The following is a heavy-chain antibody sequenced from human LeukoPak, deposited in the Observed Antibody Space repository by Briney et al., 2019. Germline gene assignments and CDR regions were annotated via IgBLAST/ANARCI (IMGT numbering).Heavy chain of an antibody. CDR1: GGSFSGYY. J-gene: IGHJ4*02. D-gene: IGHD1-26*01. V-gene: IGHV4-34*01. Sequence: PSETLSLTCAVYGGSFSGYYWSWIRQPPGKGLEWIGEINHSGSTNYNPSLKSRVTISVDTSKNQFSLKLSSVTAADTAVYYCARGLAYSGSYYGGIDYWGQGTPVTVSS. CDR3: ARGLAYSGSYYGGIDY. CDR2: INHSGST.